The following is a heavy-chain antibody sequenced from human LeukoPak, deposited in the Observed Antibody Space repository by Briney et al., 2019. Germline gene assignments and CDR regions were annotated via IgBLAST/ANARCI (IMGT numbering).Heavy chain of an antibody. J-gene: IGHJ5*02. CDR3: ARDRGGENYDFWSGYYYNWFDP. V-gene: IGHV4-34*01. D-gene: IGHD3-3*01. Sequence: MASETLSLTCAVYGGSFSDYYWNWIRQPPGKGLEWIGEINQSGSTNYNPSLKSRVTLSVDTSNNQFSLKLSSVTAADTAVYYCARDRGGENYDFWSGYYYNWFDPWGQGTLVTVSS. CDR2: INQSGST. CDR1: GGSFSDYY.